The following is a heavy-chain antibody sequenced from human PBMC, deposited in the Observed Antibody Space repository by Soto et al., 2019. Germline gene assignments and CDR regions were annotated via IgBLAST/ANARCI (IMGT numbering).Heavy chain of an antibody. CDR1: GITFSSYA. J-gene: IGHJ4*02. CDR3: ALRGSGSYFRY. D-gene: IGHD1-26*01. CDR2: ISGSGDST. V-gene: IGHV3-23*01. Sequence: EVQLLESGGGLVQPGGSLRLSCAASGITFSSYAMNWVRQAPGKGLEWVSVISGSGDSTYYADSVKGRFTISRDNSKTTLYLQMNSLRAEDTAVYYCALRGSGSYFRYWGQGTLVTVSS.